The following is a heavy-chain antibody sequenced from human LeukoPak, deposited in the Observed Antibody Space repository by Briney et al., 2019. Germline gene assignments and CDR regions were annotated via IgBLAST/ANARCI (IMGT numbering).Heavy chain of an antibody. CDR1: GFTFSSYS. CDR2: IYYSGST. D-gene: IGHD3-22*01. CDR3: ARVRITMIVVIITYFDY. J-gene: IGHJ4*02. Sequence: GSLRLSCAASGFTFSSYSMNWIRQPPGKGLEWIGSIYYSGSTYYNPSLKSRVTISVDTSKNQFSLKLSSVTAADTAVYYCARVRITMIVVIITYFDYWGQGTLVTVSS. V-gene: IGHV4-39*07.